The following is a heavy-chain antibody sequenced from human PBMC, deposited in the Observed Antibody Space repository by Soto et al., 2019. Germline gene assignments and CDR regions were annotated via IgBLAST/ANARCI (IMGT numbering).Heavy chain of an antibody. D-gene: IGHD3-22*01. V-gene: IGHV3-30-3*01. CDR3: AAATPYYDSSGYPY. CDR2: ISYDGSNK. Sequence: SLRLSCAASGFTFSSYAMHWVRQAPGKGLEWVAVISYDGSNKYYADSVKGRFTISRDNSKNTLYLQMNSLRSEDTAVYYCAAATPYYDSSGYPYWGQGTLVTVSS. CDR1: GFTFSSYA. J-gene: IGHJ4*02.